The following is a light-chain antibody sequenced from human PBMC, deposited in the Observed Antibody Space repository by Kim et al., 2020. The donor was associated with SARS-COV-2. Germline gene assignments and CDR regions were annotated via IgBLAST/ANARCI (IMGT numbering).Light chain of an antibody. CDR3: QQYDNLPST. V-gene: IGKV1-33*01. CDR2: DAS. CDR1: QDISNY. J-gene: IGKJ5*01. Sequence: ASVGDRVTITCQASQDISNYLNWYQQKPGKAPKLLIYDASKLETGVPSRFSGGGSGTEFTLTISSLQPEDIATYYCQQYDNLPSTFGQGTRLEIK.